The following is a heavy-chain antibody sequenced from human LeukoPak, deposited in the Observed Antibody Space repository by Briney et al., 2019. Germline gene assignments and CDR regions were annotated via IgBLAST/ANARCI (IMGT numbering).Heavy chain of an antibody. J-gene: IGHJ4*02. CDR3: ARGIITGTSDY. D-gene: IGHD1-7*01. CDR2: IYYSGST. Sequence: ASETLSLTCTVSGASISSYYWSWIRQPPGKGLEWIGYIYYSGSTNYNPSLKSRVTISVDTSKNQFSLKLSSVTAADTAVYYCARGIITGTSDYWGQGTLVTVSS. CDR1: GASISSYY. V-gene: IGHV4-59*12.